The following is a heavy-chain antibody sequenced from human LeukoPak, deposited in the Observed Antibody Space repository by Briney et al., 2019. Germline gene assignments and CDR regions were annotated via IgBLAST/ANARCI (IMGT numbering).Heavy chain of an antibody. V-gene: IGHV1-69*05. CDR1: GGTFSSYA. Sequence: ASVKVSCKTSGGTFSSYAISWVRQAPGQGLEWMGGIIPIFGTANYAQKFQGRVTITTDESTSTAYMELSSLRSEDTAVYYSARSDGIVTMVRGVYYYYMDVWGKGTTVTVSS. CDR2: IIPIFGTA. J-gene: IGHJ6*03. D-gene: IGHD3-10*01. CDR3: ARSDGIVTMVRGVYYYYMDV.